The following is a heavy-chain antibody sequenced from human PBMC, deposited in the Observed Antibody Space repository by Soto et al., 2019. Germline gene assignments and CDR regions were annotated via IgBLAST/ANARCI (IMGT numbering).Heavy chain of an antibody. CDR3: ARITIFGVVIRLDAFDI. CDR1: GGTFSSYA. CDR2: IIPIFGTA. D-gene: IGHD3-3*01. V-gene: IGHV1-69*13. Sequence: SVKVSCKASGGTFSSYAISWVLQAPGQGLEWMGGIIPIFGTANYAQKFQGRVTITADESTSTAYMELSSLRSEDTAVYYCARITIFGVVIRLDAFDIWGQGTMVTVSS. J-gene: IGHJ3*02.